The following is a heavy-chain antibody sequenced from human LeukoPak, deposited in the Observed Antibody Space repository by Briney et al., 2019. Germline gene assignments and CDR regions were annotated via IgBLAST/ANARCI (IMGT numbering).Heavy chain of an antibody. Sequence: ASVTVSCTASGYTFTSYAMHWVRQAPGQRLEWMGWINAGNGNTKYSQKFQGRVTITRDTSASTAYMELSSLRSEDTAVYYCARGYCSGGSCDTPYYYYGMDVWGKGTTVTVSS. J-gene: IGHJ6*04. CDR3: ARGYCSGGSCDTPYYYYGMDV. V-gene: IGHV1-3*01. D-gene: IGHD2-15*01. CDR2: INAGNGNT. CDR1: GYTFTSYA.